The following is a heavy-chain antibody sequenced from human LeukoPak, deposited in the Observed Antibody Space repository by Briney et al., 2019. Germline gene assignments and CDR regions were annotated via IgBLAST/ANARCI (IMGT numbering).Heavy chain of an antibody. D-gene: IGHD5-18*01. CDR2: ISGSGGST. J-gene: IGHJ5*02. V-gene: IGHV3-23*01. CDR1: GFTFSSYA. Sequence: RPGGSLRLSCAASGFTFSSYAMSWVRQAPGKGLEWVSAISGSGGSTYYADSVKGRFTIFRDNSKNTLYLQMNSLRAEDTAVYYCAKPGYSYGNNWFDPWGQGTLVTVSS. CDR3: AKPGYSYGNNWFDP.